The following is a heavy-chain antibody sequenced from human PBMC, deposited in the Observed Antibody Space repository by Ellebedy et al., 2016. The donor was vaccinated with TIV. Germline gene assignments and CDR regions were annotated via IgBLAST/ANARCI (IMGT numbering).Heavy chain of an antibody. CDR1: GFTFRNFA. Sequence: GESLKISCAASGFTFRNFAMTWVRQAPGKGLEWVSSISSSGVSTDYADSVRGRVTISRGNSKNTLYLQMNSLRADDSAVYYCAKLDSSGYYYGRFDYWGQGTLVTVSS. CDR2: ISSSGVST. J-gene: IGHJ4*02. V-gene: IGHV3-23*01. D-gene: IGHD3-22*01. CDR3: AKLDSSGYYYGRFDY.